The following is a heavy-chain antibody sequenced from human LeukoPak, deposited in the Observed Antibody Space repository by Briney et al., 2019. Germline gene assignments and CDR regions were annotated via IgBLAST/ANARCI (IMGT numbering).Heavy chain of an antibody. J-gene: IGHJ4*02. CDR2: KYNSGST. Sequence: KPSETLSLTCTVSGGSVSSYYWSWIRQPPGKGLEWIGYKYNSGSTNYNLSLKSRVTISVDTSKNQFSLKVTSVTAADTAVYYCASHSGYDYFDYWGQGTLVTVSS. V-gene: IGHV4-59*02. CDR1: GGSVSSYY. CDR3: ASHSGYDYFDY. D-gene: IGHD5-12*01.